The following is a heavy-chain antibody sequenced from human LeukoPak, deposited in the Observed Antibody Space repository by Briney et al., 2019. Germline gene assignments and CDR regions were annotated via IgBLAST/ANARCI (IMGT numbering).Heavy chain of an antibody. D-gene: IGHD3-22*01. CDR3: ATYSSLNARECQY. J-gene: IGHJ1*01. V-gene: IGHV3-7*01. CDR1: GFTFSNYW. CDR2: IKTDGSEK. Sequence: GGSLRLSCEGSGFTFSNYWMSWVRQAPGKGLEWVANIKTDGSEKYYVDSVKGRFTISRDNAKNSLYLQMNSLRAEDTAVYYCATYSSLNARECQYWGQGTLVTVSS.